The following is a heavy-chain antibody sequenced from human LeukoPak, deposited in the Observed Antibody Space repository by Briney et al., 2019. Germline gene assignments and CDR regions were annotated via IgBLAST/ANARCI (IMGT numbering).Heavy chain of an antibody. J-gene: IGHJ6*04. CDR3: AKDMVRGVIINPYYYYYCGMDV. CDR2: ISYDGSNK. D-gene: IGHD3-10*01. V-gene: IGHV3-30*18. CDR1: GFTFSSYG. Sequence: PGRSLRLSCAASGFTFSSYGMHWVRQAPGKGLEWVAVISYDGSNKYYADSVKGRFTISRDNSKNTLYLQMNSLRAEDTAVYYCAKDMVRGVIINPYYYYYCGMDVWGKGTTVTVSS.